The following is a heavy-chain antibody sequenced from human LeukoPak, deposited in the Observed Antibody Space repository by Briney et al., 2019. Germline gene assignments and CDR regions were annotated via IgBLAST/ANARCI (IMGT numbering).Heavy chain of an antibody. D-gene: IGHD3-10*01. V-gene: IGHV3-66*01. CDR2: IYSGGTT. J-gene: IGHJ2*01. Sequence: GGSLRLSCAASGFNISNHCMSWVRQAPGKGLEWVSIIYSGGTTHYAASVKGRFNISRDTSENTLYLQMNSLRDEDTAVYFCVRDQAYYGSGSYSWYFDIWGRGTPVTVSS. CDR3: VRDQAYYGSGSYSWYFDI. CDR1: GFNISNHC.